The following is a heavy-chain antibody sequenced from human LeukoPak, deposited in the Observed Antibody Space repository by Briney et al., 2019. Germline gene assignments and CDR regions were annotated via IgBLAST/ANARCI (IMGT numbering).Heavy chain of an antibody. D-gene: IGHD3-16*02. Sequence: SETLSLTCTVSGGSISSSSYYWGWIRQPPGKGLEWVGSITYSGTTYYNPSLKSRVTISVGTSKSQFSLKLTSVTAADTAVYYCAPAYIWGSFRTFNYWGQGTLVTVSS. J-gene: IGHJ4*02. V-gene: IGHV4-39*01. CDR2: ITYSGTT. CDR1: GGSISSSSYY. CDR3: APAYIWGSFRTFNY.